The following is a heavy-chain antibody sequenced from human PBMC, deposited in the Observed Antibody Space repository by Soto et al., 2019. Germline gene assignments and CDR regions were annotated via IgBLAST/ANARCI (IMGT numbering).Heavy chain of an antibody. Sequence: PSETLSLTCTVSGGSISSGGYYWSWIRQHPGKGLEWIGSIYYSGSTYYNPSLKSRVTISVDTSKNQFSLKLSSVTAADTAVYYCARTASTLIDYWGQGTLVTVSS. CDR3: ARTASTLIDY. CDR2: IYYSGST. D-gene: IGHD6-13*01. CDR1: GGSISSGGYY. J-gene: IGHJ4*02. V-gene: IGHV4-39*01.